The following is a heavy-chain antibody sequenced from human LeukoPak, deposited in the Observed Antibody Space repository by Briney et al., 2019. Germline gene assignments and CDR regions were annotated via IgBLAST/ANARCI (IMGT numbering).Heavy chain of an antibody. V-gene: IGHV4-59*12. D-gene: IGHD1-26*01. CDR3: ARDHSGSYSFFDY. CDR2: IYYSGST. CDR1: GGSINNYY. J-gene: IGHJ4*02. Sequence: SSETLSLTCTVSGGSINNYYWSWIRQPPGKGLEWIGYIYYSGSTNYNPSLKSRVTMSVDTSKNQFSLKLSSVAAADTAVYYCARDHSGSYSFFDYWGQGTLVTVSS.